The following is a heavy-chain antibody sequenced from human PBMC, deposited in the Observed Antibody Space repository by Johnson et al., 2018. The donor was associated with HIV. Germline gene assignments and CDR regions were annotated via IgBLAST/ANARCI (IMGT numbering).Heavy chain of an antibody. Sequence: VQLVESGGGVVRPGGSLRLSCTISGFIFDDYGMNWVRQAPGKGLEWVSGINWNGGRIGYADSVKGRFTISRDNARNSLYLYMNSLRAEDTALYYCARGGEGELPDAFDIWGQGTMVTVSS. CDR2: INWNGGRI. CDR3: ARGGEGELPDAFDI. D-gene: IGHD1-26*01. V-gene: IGHV3-20*04. J-gene: IGHJ3*02. CDR1: GFIFDDYG.